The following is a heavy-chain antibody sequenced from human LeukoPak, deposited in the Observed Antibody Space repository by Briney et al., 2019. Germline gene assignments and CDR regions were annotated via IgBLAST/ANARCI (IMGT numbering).Heavy chain of an antibody. CDR3: ASDYGGNFPDAFDI. V-gene: IGHV4-59*01. CDR1: GGSISSYY. D-gene: IGHD4-23*01. J-gene: IGHJ3*02. CDR2: IYYSGST. Sequence: SETLSLTCTVSGGSISSYYWSWIRRPPGKGLEWIGYIYYSGSTNYNPSLKSRVTISVDTSKNQFSLKLSSVTAADTAVYYCASDYGGNFPDAFDIWGQGTMVTVSS.